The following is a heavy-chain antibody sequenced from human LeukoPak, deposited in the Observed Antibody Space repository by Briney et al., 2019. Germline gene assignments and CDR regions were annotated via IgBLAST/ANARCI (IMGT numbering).Heavy chain of an antibody. V-gene: IGHV4-4*07. CDR3: ARESYRWYVHNYYYYGMDV. Sequence: PSETLSLTCTVSGGSISTYYWSWIRQPAGKGLEWIGRIYTSGSTNYNPSLKSRVTMSADTSKNQFSLKLSSVTAADTAVYYCARESYRWYVHNYYYYGMDVWGQGTTVTVSS. J-gene: IGHJ6*02. CDR2: IYTSGST. CDR1: GGSISTYY. D-gene: IGHD6-13*01.